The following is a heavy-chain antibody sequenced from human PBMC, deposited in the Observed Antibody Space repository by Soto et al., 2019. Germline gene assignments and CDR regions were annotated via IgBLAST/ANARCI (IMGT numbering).Heavy chain of an antibody. CDR3: ARDPRTARASAMDV. D-gene: IGHD6-6*01. Sequence: GGFLTLYCTTSGVIFSHFGMHWVRQAPGKGLEWVAGVWYDGSNGVSAESVKGRFTISRDNSKNTLHLQMTSLRAEDTAVYYCARDPRTARASAMDVWGQGTTVTVSS. J-gene: IGHJ6*02. CDR2: VWYDGSNG. V-gene: IGHV3-33*01. CDR1: GVIFSHFG.